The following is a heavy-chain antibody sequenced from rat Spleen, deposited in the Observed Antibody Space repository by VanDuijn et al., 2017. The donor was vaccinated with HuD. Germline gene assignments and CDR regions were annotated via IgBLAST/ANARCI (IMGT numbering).Heavy chain of an antibody. CDR3: ARGDYSSPRGGY. CDR2: ISTDGGST. D-gene: IGHD1-2*01. Sequence: EVLLVETGGGLVQPGRSLKLSCVVSGFTFSSYWMYWIRQAPGKGLEWVSSISTDGGSTYYPDSVKGRFTISRDTAQNTLYLQMNSLQTEDTATYYCARGDYSSPRGGYWGQGVMVTVSS. J-gene: IGHJ2*01. V-gene: IGHV5-58*01. CDR1: GFTFSSYW.